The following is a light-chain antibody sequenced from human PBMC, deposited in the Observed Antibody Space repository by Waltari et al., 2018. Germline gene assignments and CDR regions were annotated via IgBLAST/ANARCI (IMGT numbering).Light chain of an antibody. J-gene: IGLJ3*02. CDR3: QSYDSSLTGSWV. Sequence: QSVLTQPPSVSGAPGQRVTISCTGRGSNIAAGVAVHWYQQLPGTAPKLLVYGTSSRPSGSPYLFSASKCGPTASLDITGLQAEDEADYYCQSYDSSLTGSWVFGGGTKLTVL. V-gene: IGLV1-40*01. CDR2: GTS. CDR1: GSNIAAGVA.